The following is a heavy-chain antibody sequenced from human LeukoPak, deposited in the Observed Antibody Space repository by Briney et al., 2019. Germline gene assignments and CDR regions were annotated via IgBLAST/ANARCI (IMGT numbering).Heavy chain of an antibody. CDR2: INQDGSEK. CDR1: GFTFSSYW. D-gene: IGHD4-23*01. CDR3: AKEALLGDYGGNSGGMDV. Sequence: SGGSLRLSCAASGFTFSSYWMSWVRQAPGKGLEWVANINQDGSEKYYVGSVKGRFTISRDNSKNTLYLQMNSLRAEDTAVCYCAKEALLGDYGGNSGGMDVWGQGTTVTVSS. V-gene: IGHV3-7*01. J-gene: IGHJ6*02.